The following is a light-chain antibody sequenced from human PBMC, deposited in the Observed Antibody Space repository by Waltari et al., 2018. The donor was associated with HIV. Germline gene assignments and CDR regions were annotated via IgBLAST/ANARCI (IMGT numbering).Light chain of an antibody. Sequence: EIVMTQSPATLSVSPGERATLSCRASQSFGSNLAWYQQKPGQATGLVIYDATIRATYIPARFTGSGSGTEFTLTISSLQSEDFAVYYCQQYNNWTPKFTFGGGTKVEFK. J-gene: IGKJ4*01. V-gene: IGKV3D-15*01. CDR3: QQYNNWTPKFT. CDR2: DAT. CDR1: QSFGSN.